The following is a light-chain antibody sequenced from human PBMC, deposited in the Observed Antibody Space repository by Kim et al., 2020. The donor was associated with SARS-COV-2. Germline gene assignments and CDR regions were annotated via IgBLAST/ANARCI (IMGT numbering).Light chain of an antibody. V-gene: IGLV1-44*01. CDR3: ASWDDSLNGPI. Sequence: GQRVTRSCSGSSSNIGSNPVNWYRLLPGTAPKLVIYSNNQRPSGVPDRFSGSKSGTSASLAISGLQSEDEADYHCASWDDSLNGPIFGGGTKVTVL. J-gene: IGLJ2*01. CDR2: SNN. CDR1: SSNIGSNP.